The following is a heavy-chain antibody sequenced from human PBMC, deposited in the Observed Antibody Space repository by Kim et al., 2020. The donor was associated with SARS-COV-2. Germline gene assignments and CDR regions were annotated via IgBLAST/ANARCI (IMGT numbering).Heavy chain of an antibody. D-gene: IGHD3-10*01. CDR2: ISSSGSTI. V-gene: IGHV3-11*04. J-gene: IGHJ4*02. CDR3: ARILWFGESAERENNDY. Sequence: GGSLRLSCAASGFTFSDYYMSWIRQAPGKGLEWVSYISSSGSTIYYADSVKGRFTISRDNAKNSLYLQMNSLRAEDTAVYYCARILWFGESAERENNDYWGQGTLVTVSS. CDR1: GFTFSDYY.